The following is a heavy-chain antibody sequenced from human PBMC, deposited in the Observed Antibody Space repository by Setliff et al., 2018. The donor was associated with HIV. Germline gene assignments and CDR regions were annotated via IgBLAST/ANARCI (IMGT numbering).Heavy chain of an antibody. D-gene: IGHD3-9*01. Sequence: KTSETLSLTCAVYGGSFSGYYWGWIRQPPGKGLEWIGHISYTGRASYSPSLKSRVTISVDTSKKQFSLRLNSVTAADTAGYYCARHTAVNISPSGLGYYYIDVWAKGTSVTVSS. CDR3: ARHTAVNISPSGLGYYYIDV. V-gene: IGHV4-34*01. CDR2: ISYTGRA. CDR1: GGSFSGYY. J-gene: IGHJ6*03.